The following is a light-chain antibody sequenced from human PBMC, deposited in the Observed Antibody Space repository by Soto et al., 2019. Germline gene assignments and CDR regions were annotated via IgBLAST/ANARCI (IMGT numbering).Light chain of an antibody. Sequence: EIVLTQSPGTLYLSPGERASLSCRASQSVIRNYLAWYQQKPGQAPRLLIYAASNRAPCIPDRFSGSGTGTDFTLTISILEPEDFAIYYCQQYYRSPSMYTFGQGTKLEIK. CDR2: AAS. J-gene: IGKJ2*01. V-gene: IGKV3-20*01. CDR3: QQYYRSPSMYT. CDR1: QSVIRNY.